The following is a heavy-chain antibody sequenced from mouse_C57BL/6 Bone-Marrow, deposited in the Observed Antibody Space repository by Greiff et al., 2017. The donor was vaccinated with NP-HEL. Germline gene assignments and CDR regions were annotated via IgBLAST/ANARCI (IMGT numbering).Heavy chain of an antibody. CDR3: AREIYYDGSSSFAY. Sequence: VQLQQSGPELVKPGASVKIPCKASGYTFTDYNMDWVKQSHGKSLEWIGDINPNNGGTIYNQKFKGKATLTVDKSSSTAYMALRSLTSEDTAVYYCAREIYYDGSSSFAYWGQGTLVTVSA. CDR2: INPNNGGT. D-gene: IGHD2-3*01. CDR1: GYTFTDYN. V-gene: IGHV1-18*01. J-gene: IGHJ3*01.